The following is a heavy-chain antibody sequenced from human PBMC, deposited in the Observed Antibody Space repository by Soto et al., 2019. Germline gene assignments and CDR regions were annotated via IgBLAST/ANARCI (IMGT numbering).Heavy chain of an antibody. CDR1: GGSISSYY. Sequence: PSETLSLTCTVSGGSISSYYWSWLRQPPGKGLEWMGYIYYSGSTNYNPSLKSRVTISVDTSKNQFSLKLSSVTAADTAVYYCARSRGITYYYDSRSDSFVNWGQGTMLAV. J-gene: IGHJ3*02. CDR3: ARSRGITYYYDSRSDSFVN. CDR2: IYYSGST. V-gene: IGHV4-59*01. D-gene: IGHD3-22*01.